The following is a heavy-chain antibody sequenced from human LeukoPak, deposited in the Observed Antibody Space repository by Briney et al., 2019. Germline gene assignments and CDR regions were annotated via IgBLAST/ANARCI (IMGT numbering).Heavy chain of an antibody. J-gene: IGHJ4*02. D-gene: IGHD1-20*01. Sequence: PGRSLPLSCVASGFTFSDSGMDWVRRAPGKGREWVSSVSASSAFIWYADSVTGRFTISRDTAKNSLYLRMSSLRAEDTALYFCVRELTVTTREYYFDLWGQGTLVTVSS. CDR3: VRELTVTTREYYFDL. CDR1: GFTFSDSG. V-gene: IGHV3-21*01. CDR2: VSASSAFI.